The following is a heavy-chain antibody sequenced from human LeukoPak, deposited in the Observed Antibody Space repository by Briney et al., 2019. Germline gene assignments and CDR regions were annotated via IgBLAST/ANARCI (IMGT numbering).Heavy chain of an antibody. Sequence: SETLSLTCTVSGGSINDFYWTWIRQPPGKGLEWIGYIFYSGSANSNPSLESRVTISVDTSKNQFSLKLSSVTAADTAAYYCARLRSGSTPPPPHYYYGLDVWGQGTTVTVSS. D-gene: IGHD1-26*01. CDR3: ARLRSGSTPPPPHYYYGLDV. CDR2: IFYSGSA. CDR1: GGSINDFY. J-gene: IGHJ6*02. V-gene: IGHV4-59*01.